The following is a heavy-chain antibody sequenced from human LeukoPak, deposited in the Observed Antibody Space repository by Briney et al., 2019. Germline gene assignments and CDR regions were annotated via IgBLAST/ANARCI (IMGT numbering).Heavy chain of an antibody. CDR3: ARGALYYMDV. CDR1: GFSVSDNG. CDR2: IVGGDGGT. J-gene: IGHJ6*03. Sequence: GGSLRLSLAPSGFSVSDNGMGWFGQAQGMALNWVSGIVGGDGGTYYADSVKGRFIISRDNSKNTLYVQMNSLRAEDTAVYYCARGALYYMDVWGKGTTVTISS. V-gene: IGHV3-23*01.